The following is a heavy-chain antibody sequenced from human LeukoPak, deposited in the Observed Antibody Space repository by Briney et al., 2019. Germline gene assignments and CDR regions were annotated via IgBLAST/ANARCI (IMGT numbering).Heavy chain of an antibody. V-gene: IGHV1-24*01. Sequence: ASVKVSCKGSGYTLTELSMHWVRQAPGKGLEWMGGFDPEDGETIYAQKFQGRVTMTEDTSTDTAYMELSSLRSEDTAVYYCATDLDTAMARDYWGQGTLVTVSS. CDR3: ATDLDTAMARDY. D-gene: IGHD5-18*01. J-gene: IGHJ4*02. CDR1: GYTLTELS. CDR2: FDPEDGET.